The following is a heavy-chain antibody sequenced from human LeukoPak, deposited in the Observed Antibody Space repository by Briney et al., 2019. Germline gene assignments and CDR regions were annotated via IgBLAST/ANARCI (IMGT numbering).Heavy chain of an antibody. CDR2: IRYDGSNK. V-gene: IGHV3-30*02. CDR3: ARDRRGVASATSDSYYFDY. Sequence: GGSLRLSCAASGFTFSSYGMHWVRQAPGKGLEWVAFIRYDGSNKYYADSVKGRFTISRDISMNTLHLQMNSLRGEDTAVYYCARDRRGVASATSDSYYFDYWGQGTLVTVSS. J-gene: IGHJ4*02. CDR1: GFTFSSYG. D-gene: IGHD2-15*01.